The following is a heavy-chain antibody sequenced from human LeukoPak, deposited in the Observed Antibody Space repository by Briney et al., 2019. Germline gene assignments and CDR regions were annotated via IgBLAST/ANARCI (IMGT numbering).Heavy chain of an antibody. CDR3: ARTSGSYSSYYYYGMDV. V-gene: IGHV4-34*01. Sequence: SETLSLTCAVYGGSFSGYYWSWIRQPPGKGLEWIGEINHSGSTNYNPSLKSRVTISVDTSKNQFSLKLSSVTAADTAVYYCARTSGSYSSYYYYGMDVWGQGTTVTVSS. CDR2: INHSGST. CDR1: GGSFSGYY. D-gene: IGHD1-26*01. J-gene: IGHJ6*02.